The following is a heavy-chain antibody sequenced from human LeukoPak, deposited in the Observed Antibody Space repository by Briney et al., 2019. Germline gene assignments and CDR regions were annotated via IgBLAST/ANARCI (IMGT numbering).Heavy chain of an antibody. CDR2: IYYSGST. J-gene: IGHJ4*02. Sequence: SETLSLTCTVSGGSISSYYWSWIRQPPGKGLEWIGYIYYSGSTNYNPSLKSRVTISVDTSKNQFSLKLSSVTAADTAVYYCARGLVRGQWLAPAGYWGQGTLVTVSS. CDR1: GGSISSYY. CDR3: ARGLVRGQWLAPAGY. V-gene: IGHV4-59*08. D-gene: IGHD6-19*01.